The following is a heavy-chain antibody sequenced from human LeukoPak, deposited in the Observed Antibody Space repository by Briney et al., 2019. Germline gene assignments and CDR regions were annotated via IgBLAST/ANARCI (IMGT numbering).Heavy chain of an antibody. J-gene: IGHJ4*02. Sequence: PGGSLRLSCAASGFTFSSYWMSWVRQAPGKGLEWVANIKQDGSEKYYVDSVKGRFTISRDNAKNSLHLQMNSLRAEDTAVYYCARDLGPWYDFWSGYFGYWGQGTLVTVSS. V-gene: IGHV3-7*01. CDR2: IKQDGSEK. CDR3: ARDLGPWYDFWSGYFGY. CDR1: GFTFSSYW. D-gene: IGHD3-3*01.